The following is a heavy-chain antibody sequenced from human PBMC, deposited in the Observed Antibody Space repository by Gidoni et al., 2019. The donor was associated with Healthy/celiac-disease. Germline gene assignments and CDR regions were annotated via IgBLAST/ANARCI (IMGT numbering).Heavy chain of an antibody. V-gene: IGHV4-30-2*01. J-gene: IGHJ5*02. CDR3: ARGGSGYDSNWFDP. D-gene: IGHD5-12*01. CDR2: IYHSGST. Sequence: QLQLQESGSGLVKPSQTLSITCAVSGGSISSGGYSWSWIRQPPGKGLEWIGYIYHSGSTYYNPSLKSRVTISVDRSKNQFSLKLSSVTAADTAVYYCARGGSGYDSNWFDPWGQGTLVTVSS. CDR1: GGSISSGGYS.